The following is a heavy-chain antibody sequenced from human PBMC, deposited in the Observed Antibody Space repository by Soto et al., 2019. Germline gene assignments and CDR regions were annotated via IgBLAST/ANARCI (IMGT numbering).Heavy chain of an antibody. CDR3: AKVHGGNPFDAFDI. CDR1: GFTFSSYG. J-gene: IGHJ3*02. CDR2: ISYDGSNK. D-gene: IGHD2-15*01. V-gene: IGHV3-30*18. Sequence: QVQLVESGGGVVQPGRSLRLSCAASGFTFSSYGMHWVRQAPGKGLEWVAVISYDGSNKYYADSAKGRFTISRDNSKNTLYLQMNSLRAEDTAVYYCAKVHGGNPFDAFDIWGQGTMVTVSS.